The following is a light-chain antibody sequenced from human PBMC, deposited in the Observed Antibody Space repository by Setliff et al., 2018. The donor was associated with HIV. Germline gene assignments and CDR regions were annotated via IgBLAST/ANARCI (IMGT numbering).Light chain of an antibody. Sequence: DIQMTQSPSSLSASVGDRVTITCRASQSITRYLNWFQQKPGKAPKLLIYAASSLQSGVPSRFSGSGSGTDFTLTISSLQPEDFATYYCQHSYIPPLTVGGGTKVDIK. CDR3: QHSYIPPLT. CDR1: QSITRY. CDR2: AAS. J-gene: IGKJ4*01. V-gene: IGKV1-39*01.